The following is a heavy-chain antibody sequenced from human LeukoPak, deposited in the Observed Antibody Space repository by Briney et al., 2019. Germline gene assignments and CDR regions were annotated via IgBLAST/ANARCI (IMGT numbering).Heavy chain of an antibody. D-gene: IGHD3-10*01. CDR3: AKDRTTVVRGVFDF. CDR1: GSTFSTYA. J-gene: IGHJ4*02. CDR2: ISGSNNST. V-gene: IGHV3-23*01. Sequence: PGGSLRLSCAASGSTFSTYAMTWVRQAPGKGLEWVSGISGSNNSTYYADSVKGRFTISRDNSKNTLYLQMNSLRAEDTAVYYCAKDRTTVVRGVFDFWGQGTLVTVSS.